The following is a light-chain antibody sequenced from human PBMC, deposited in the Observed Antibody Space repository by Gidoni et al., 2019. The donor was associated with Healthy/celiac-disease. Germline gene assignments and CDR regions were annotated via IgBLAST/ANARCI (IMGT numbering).Light chain of an antibody. CDR1: QSVSSN. V-gene: IGKV3-15*01. J-gene: IGKJ4*01. CDR2: GAS. Sequence: DIVMTQSLATLSGSPGDSATLSCRASQSVSSNLAWYQQKPGQAPRLLIYGASTRATGIPARFSGSGSGTEFTLTISSLQSEDFAVYYCQQYNNWPLTFGGGTKVEIK. CDR3: QQYNNWPLT.